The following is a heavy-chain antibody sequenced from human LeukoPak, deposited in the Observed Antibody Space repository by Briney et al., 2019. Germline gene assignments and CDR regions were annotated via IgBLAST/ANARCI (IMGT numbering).Heavy chain of an antibody. D-gene: IGHD5-24*01. CDR2: ISGDGGST. J-gene: IGHJ4*02. CDR3: AKDIPPGYNFPNYFDY. CDR1: GFTLDDYA. V-gene: IGHV3-43*02. Sequence: PGGSLRFSCAASGFTLDDYAMHWVRQAPGKGLEWVSLISGDGGSTYYADSVKGRFTISRDNSKNSLYLQMNSLRTEDTALYYCAKDIPPGYNFPNYFDYWGQGTLVTVSS.